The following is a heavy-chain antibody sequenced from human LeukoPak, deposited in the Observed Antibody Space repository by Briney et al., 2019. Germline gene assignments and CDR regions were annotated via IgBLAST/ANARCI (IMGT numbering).Heavy chain of an antibody. CDR1: GYTFSDYP. Sequence: GASVKVSCKASGYTFSDYPMHWVRQAPGQGLEWMGRINSKSGATSYAQKFQGRVTMTSATSINTAYMELSGLTSDDTAVYYCARGGSGSGYSYYFDHWGQGTLVPVSS. CDR2: INSKSGAT. CDR3: ARGGSGSGYSYYFDH. D-gene: IGHD3-10*01. V-gene: IGHV1-2*06. J-gene: IGHJ4*02.